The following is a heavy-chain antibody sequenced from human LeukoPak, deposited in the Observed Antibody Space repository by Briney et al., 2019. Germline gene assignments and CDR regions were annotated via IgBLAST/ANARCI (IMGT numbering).Heavy chain of an antibody. V-gene: IGHV4-59*08. Sequence: PSETLSLTCTVSGGSISSYYWSWIRQPPGKGLEWIGYIYYSGSTNYNPSLKSRVTISVDTSKNQFSLKLRSVTAADTAVYYCARQGSGSHKDWGQGTLVTASS. CDR2: IYYSGST. CDR1: GGSISSYY. J-gene: IGHJ4*02. D-gene: IGHD1-26*01. CDR3: ARQGSGSHKD.